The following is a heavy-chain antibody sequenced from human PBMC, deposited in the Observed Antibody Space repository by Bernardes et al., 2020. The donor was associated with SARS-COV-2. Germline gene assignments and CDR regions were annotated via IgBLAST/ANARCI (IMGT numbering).Heavy chain of an antibody. Sequence: GRSLRLSCAASGFTFSSYAMHWVRQAPGKGLEWVAVISYDGSNKYYADSVKGRFTISRDNSKNTLYLQMNSLRAEDTAVYYCARDLGPPIYFDYWGQGTLVTVSS. CDR1: GFTFSSYA. V-gene: IGHV3-30*04. J-gene: IGHJ4*02. D-gene: IGHD2-21*01. CDR3: ARDLGPPIYFDY. CDR2: ISYDGSNK.